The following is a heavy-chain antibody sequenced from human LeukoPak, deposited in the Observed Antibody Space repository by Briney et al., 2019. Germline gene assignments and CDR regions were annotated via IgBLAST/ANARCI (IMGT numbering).Heavy chain of an antibody. CDR2: IIPIFGTA. D-gene: IGHD3-9*01. CDR3: ARDRPYDILTGPYYYYMDV. J-gene: IGHJ6*03. V-gene: IGHV1-69*13. Sequence: GASVKVSCKASGGTFSSYAISWVRQAPGQGLEWMGGIIPIFGTANYAQKFQGRVTITADESTSTAYMELSSLRSEDTAVYYCARDRPYDILTGPYYYYMDVWGKGTTVTISS. CDR1: GGTFSSYA.